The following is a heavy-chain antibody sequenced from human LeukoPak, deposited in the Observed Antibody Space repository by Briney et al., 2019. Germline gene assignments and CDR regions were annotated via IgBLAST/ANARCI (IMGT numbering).Heavy chain of an antibody. CDR3: AREDYYGSGSYSLNWFDP. CDR1: GDSVSSNSAA. CDR2: TYYRSKWYN. D-gene: IGHD3-10*01. V-gene: IGHV6-1*01. J-gene: IGHJ5*02. Sequence: SQTLSLTCAISGDSVSSNSAAWNWIRQSPSRGLEWLGRTYYRSKWYNDYAVSVKSRITINPDTSKNQFSLQLNSVTPEDTAVYYCAREDYYGSGSYSLNWFDPWGQGTLVTVSS.